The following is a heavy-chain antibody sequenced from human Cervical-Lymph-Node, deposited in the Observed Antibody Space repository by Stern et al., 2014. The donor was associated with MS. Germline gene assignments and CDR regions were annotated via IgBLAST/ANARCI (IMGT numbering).Heavy chain of an antibody. D-gene: IGHD3-10*01. CDR3: ARGGMGRLWFGELSIDY. J-gene: IGHJ4*02. V-gene: IGHV1-3*01. CDR2: INPGNGTT. Sequence: QVQLVQSGAEVKKPGASVKVSCKASGYTFTSYSMHWVRQAPGQRLEWMGWINPGNGTTNYSQKVQGRVSIARDTSASTAYMELSSLGSEDTAVYYWARGGMGRLWFGELSIDYWGQGTLVTVSS. CDR1: GYTFTSYS.